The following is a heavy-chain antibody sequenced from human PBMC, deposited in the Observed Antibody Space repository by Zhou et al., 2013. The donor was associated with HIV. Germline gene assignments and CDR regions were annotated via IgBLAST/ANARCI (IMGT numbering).Heavy chain of an antibody. CDR1: GYSLTSYY. J-gene: IGHJ6*03. D-gene: IGHD3-3*02. V-gene: IGHV1-2*06. Sequence: QGQLLQSEAVVPKPGASMKISCRASGYSLTSYYIHWVRQIPGQGLEWLGRIDPDIDDKIYSRKFQGRILITRNTSISTVYLVLTSLKPNDTALYYCARDWQFHVIFDDYYIDVWGEGTTVIVSS. CDR2: IDPDIDDK. CDR3: ARDWQFHVIFDDYYIDV.